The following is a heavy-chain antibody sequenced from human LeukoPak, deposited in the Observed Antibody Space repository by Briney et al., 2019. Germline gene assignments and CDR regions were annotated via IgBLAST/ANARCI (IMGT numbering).Heavy chain of an antibody. CDR1: GFTFGDYA. CDR3: TRILAAAGRWFDP. Sequence: GGSLRLSCTASGFTFGDYAMSWFRQAPGKGLEWVGFIRSKAYGGTTENAASVKGRFTISRDDSKSVAYLQMNSLKAEDTAVYYCTRILAAAGRWFDPWGQGTLVTVSS. D-gene: IGHD6-13*01. V-gene: IGHV3-49*03. J-gene: IGHJ5*02. CDR2: IRSKAYGGTT.